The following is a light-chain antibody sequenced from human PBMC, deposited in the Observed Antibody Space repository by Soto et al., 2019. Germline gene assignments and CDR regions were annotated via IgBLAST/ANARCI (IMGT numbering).Light chain of an antibody. CDR1: SSDVGTYDF. CDR2: DVS. J-gene: IGLJ1*01. CDR3: YLYPVTFYL. Sequence: QSALTQPRSVSGSPGQSVTISCTGTSSDVGTYDFVSWYQQHPGKAPRLMIFDVSERPSGVPDRFSGSKSRNTASLTISGLQAADDADYYCYLYPVTFYLFVNGTKLTV. V-gene: IGLV2-11*01.